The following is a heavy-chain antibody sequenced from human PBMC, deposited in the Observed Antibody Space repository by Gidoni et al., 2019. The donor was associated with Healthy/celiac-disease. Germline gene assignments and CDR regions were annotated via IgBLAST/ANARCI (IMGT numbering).Heavy chain of an antibody. J-gene: IGHJ1*01. D-gene: IGHD4-17*01. CDR3: ARDGGDYDSVTFQH. V-gene: IGHV4-59*01. CDR1: GGSISSYY. CDR2: IYYSGST. Sequence: QVQLQASGPGLVKPSETLSLTCPVSGGSISSYYWSWIRQPPGKGLEWIGYIYYSGSTNYNPSLKSRVTISVDTSKNQFSLKLSSVTAADTAVYYCARDGGDYDSVTFQHWGQGTLVTVSS.